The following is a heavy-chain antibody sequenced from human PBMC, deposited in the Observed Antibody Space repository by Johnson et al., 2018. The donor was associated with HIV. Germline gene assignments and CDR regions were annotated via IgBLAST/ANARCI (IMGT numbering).Heavy chain of an antibody. Sequence: VQLVESGGGVVQPGRSLRLSCAASKFTFSSNYMNWVRQAPGKGLEWVSIIYSGDNTYYADSVKGRFTISRDNSKNTLYLQMNSLRAEDTAVYYCARSCRDGYTCNAFDIWGQGTMVTVSS. CDR2: IYSGDNT. D-gene: IGHD5-24*01. V-gene: IGHV3-66*01. CDR3: ARSCRDGYTCNAFDI. CDR1: KFTFSSNY. J-gene: IGHJ3*02.